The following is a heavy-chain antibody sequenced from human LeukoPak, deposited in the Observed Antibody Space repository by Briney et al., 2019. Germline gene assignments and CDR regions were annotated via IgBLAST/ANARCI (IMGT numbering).Heavy chain of an antibody. CDR2: INHSGST. CDR1: GGSFSGYY. CDR3: GRGGYFDY. J-gene: IGHJ4*02. V-gene: IGHV4-34*01. Sequence: SETLSLTCAVYGGSFSGYYWSWIRQPPGKGLEWIGEINHSGSTNYNPSLKSRVTISVDTSKNQFSLKLSSVTAADTAVYYCGRGGYFDYWGQGTLVTVSS.